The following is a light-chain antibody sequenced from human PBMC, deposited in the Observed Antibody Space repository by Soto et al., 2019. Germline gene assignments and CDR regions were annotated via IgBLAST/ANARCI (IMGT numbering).Light chain of an antibody. V-gene: IGKV3-20*01. CDR1: QSVGNY. CDR3: QQYGGSPQT. CDR2: GAY. J-gene: IGKJ1*01. Sequence: EIVLTQSPGTLSLSPGERATLSCRASQSVGNYLAWYQQNPGQAPRLLIYGAYQKATVIPARFSGSGSGTDFTLTISRLEPEDGAVYYCQQYGGSPQTFGQGTNVDIK.